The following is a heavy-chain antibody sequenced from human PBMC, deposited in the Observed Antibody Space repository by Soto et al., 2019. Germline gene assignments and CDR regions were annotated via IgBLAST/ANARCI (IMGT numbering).Heavy chain of an antibody. D-gene: IGHD3-9*01. Sequence: SETLSLTCTVSGGSISSYYWSWIRQPPGKGLEWIGYIYYSGSTNYNPSLKSRVTISVDTSKNQFSLKLSSVTAADTAVYYCVSQPAGAYDFLTRQLSGMVVLSPATLVTVFS. CDR3: VSQPAGAYDFLTRQLSGMVV. CDR1: GGSISSYY. CDR2: IYYSGST. J-gene: IGHJ6*02. V-gene: IGHV4-59*01.